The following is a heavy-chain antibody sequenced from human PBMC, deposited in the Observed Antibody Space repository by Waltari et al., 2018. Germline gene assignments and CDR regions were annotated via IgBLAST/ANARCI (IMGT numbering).Heavy chain of an antibody. Sequence: QVQLQESGPGLVKPSETLSLTCTVSGGSISSYYWSWIRQPPGKGLEWIGYIYYSGSTNYNPSLKSRVTISVDTSKNQFSLKLSSVTAADTAVYYCARDLGYMDVWGKGTTVTVSS. CDR3: ARDLGYMDV. J-gene: IGHJ6*03. CDR2: IYYSGST. CDR1: GGSISSYY. V-gene: IGHV4-59*01.